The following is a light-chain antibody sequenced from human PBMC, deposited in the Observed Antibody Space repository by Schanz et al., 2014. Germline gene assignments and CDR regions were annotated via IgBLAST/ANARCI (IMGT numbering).Light chain of an antibody. CDR3: QQYGGLPIT. V-gene: IGKV3-20*01. CDR2: GAS. CDR1: QSVHRNY. Sequence: EIVLTQSPGTLSLSPGERATLSCRASQSVHRNYLAWHQQKPGQAPRLLIYGASSRANGIPDRLSGSGSGTDFTLTISRLEPEDFAVYYCQQYGGLPITFGQGTRLEIK. J-gene: IGKJ5*01.